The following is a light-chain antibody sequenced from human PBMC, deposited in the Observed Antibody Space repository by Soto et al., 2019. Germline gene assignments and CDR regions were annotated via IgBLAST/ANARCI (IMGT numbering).Light chain of an antibody. CDR1: HSVNSNY. Sequence: EIVLTQSPGTLSLSPGERATLSCRASHSVNSNYLAWYRQRPGQAPRLLIYGASTRATGVPDTFSGRVSGTDFTLTISRLEPEDFAVYYWQQYGDSPVTFGQGTRLEIK. V-gene: IGKV3-20*01. CDR2: GAS. J-gene: IGKJ5*01. CDR3: QQYGDSPVT.